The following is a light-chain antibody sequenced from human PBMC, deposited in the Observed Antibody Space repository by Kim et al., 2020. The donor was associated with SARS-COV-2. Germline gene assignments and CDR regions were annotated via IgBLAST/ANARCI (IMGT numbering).Light chain of an antibody. CDR3: SSCTSSNTYV. CDR2: DVS. V-gene: IGLV2-14*03. Sequence: QSALTQPASVSGSPGQSITISCTGTSSDVGGYNFVSWYQQHPGKAPKLMIYDVSKRPSGVSTRFSGSKSGNTASLTISGLQAEDEADCYCSSCTSSNTYVFGAGTKVTVL. CDR1: SSDVGGYNF. J-gene: IGLJ1*01.